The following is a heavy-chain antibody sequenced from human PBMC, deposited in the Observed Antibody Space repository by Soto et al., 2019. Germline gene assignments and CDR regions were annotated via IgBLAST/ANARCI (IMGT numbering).Heavy chain of an antibody. Sequence: GGSLRLSCAASGFTFDDYGMSWVRQAPGKGLEWVSGINWNGGSTGYADSVKGRFTISRDNAKNSLYLQMNSLRAEDTALYYCARDLGLRFLGSFDYWGQGTLVTVSS. CDR2: INWNGGST. J-gene: IGHJ4*02. D-gene: IGHD3-3*01. CDR1: GFTFDDYG. CDR3: ARDLGLRFLGSFDY. V-gene: IGHV3-20*04.